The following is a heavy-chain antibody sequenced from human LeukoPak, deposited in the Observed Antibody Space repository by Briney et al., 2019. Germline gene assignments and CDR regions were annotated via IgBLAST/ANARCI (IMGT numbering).Heavy chain of an antibody. J-gene: IGHJ4*02. CDR1: GGSFSGYY. D-gene: IGHD7-27*01. V-gene: IGHV4-34*01. CDR2: INHSGST. Sequence: KTSETLSLTCAVYGGSFSGYYWSWIRQPPGKGLEWIGEINHSGSTNYNPSLKSRVTISVDTSKNQFSLKLSSLTAADTAVYYCARRHLHRSGDYFDYWGQGTLVTVSS. CDR3: ARRHLHRSGDYFDY.